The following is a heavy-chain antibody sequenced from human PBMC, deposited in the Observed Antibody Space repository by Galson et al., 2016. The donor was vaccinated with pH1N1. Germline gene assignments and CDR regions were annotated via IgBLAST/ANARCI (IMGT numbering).Heavy chain of an antibody. CDR3: ARDLVRGAAFDI. J-gene: IGHJ3*02. V-gene: IGHV3-11*05. CDR1: GFTFSDYY. CDR2: ISSGGTYA. D-gene: IGHD3-10*01. Sequence: SLRLSCAASGFTFSDYYTTWLRQAPGKGLEWVSQISSGGTYANYEDSVKGRFTISRHNAKNSVFLQMNSLRVDDTAVYYCARDLVRGAAFDIWGQGTTVGVSS.